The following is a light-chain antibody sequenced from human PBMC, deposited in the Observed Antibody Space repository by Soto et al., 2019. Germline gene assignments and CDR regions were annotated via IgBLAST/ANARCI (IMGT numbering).Light chain of an antibody. Sequence: ETVLTQSPGTLSLSPGERATLSCRASQSVSSSYLAWYQQKPGQAPRLLIFGASTRATGIPDRFSGTGSGTDFTLTISRLEPEDVAVYYCQQYGNSPFTFGPGTTVDIK. CDR2: GAS. CDR3: QQYGNSPFT. J-gene: IGKJ3*01. CDR1: QSVSSSY. V-gene: IGKV3-20*01.